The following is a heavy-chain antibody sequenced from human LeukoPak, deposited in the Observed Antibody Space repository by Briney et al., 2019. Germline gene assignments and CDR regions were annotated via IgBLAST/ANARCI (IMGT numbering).Heavy chain of an antibody. V-gene: IGHV3-64*01. CDR2: ISSNGGST. J-gene: IGHJ5*02. CDR3: AKDYGYYDSSGYLP. D-gene: IGHD3-22*01. CDR1: GFTFSSYA. Sequence: GGSLRLSCAASGFTFSSYAMHWVRQAPGKGLEYVSAISSNGGSTYYANSVKGRFTISRDNSKNTLYLQMGSLRAEDMAVYYCAKDYGYYDSSGYLPWGQGTLVTVSS.